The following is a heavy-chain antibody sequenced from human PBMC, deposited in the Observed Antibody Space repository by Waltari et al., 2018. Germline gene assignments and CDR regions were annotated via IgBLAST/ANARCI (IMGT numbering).Heavy chain of an antibody. CDR2: IYYQGGI. V-gene: IGHV4-59*01. Sequence: QVQLQESGPGLVKPSETLSLTCTASGGSFRGYYRGWIRQPPGGGLEWIGYIYYQGGINYNPSLKSRVTISVDTSKNQFSLKLSSVTAADTAVYYCARDQSREGGGYFDYWGQGTLVTVSS. CDR1: GGSFRGYY. D-gene: IGHD1-26*01. CDR3: ARDQSREGGGYFDY. J-gene: IGHJ4*02.